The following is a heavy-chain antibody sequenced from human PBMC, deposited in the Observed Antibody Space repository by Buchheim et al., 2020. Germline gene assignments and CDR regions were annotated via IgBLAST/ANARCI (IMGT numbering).Heavy chain of an antibody. D-gene: IGHD3-3*01. CDR1: GFTFSRHA. CDR3: APYERFLRD. J-gene: IGHJ4*02. Sequence: EVQVLESGGGLVQPGGSLRLSCAASGFTFSRHAMTWVRQAPGKGLEWVSSITASGGSTYYADSVKGRFTISRGNSKNILYLQMSTLRAEDSAVYYCAPYERFLRDWGQGTL. CDR2: ITASGGST. V-gene: IGHV3-23*01.